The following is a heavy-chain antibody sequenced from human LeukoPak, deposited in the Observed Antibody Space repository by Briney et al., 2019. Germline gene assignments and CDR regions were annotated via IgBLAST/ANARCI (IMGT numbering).Heavy chain of an antibody. D-gene: IGHD4-17*01. V-gene: IGHV3-30*04. CDR2: ISYDGSNK. CDR3: ARGAPNYGDYLYYFDY. Sequence: GGSLRLSCAASGFTFSSYAMHWVRQAPGKGLEWVAVISYDGSNKYYADSVKGRFTISRDNSKNTPYLQMNSLRAEDTAVYYCARGAPNYGDYLYYFDYWGQGTLVTVSS. CDR1: GFTFSSYA. J-gene: IGHJ4*02.